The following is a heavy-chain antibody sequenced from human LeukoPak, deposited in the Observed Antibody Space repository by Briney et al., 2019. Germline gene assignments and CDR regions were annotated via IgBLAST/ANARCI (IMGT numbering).Heavy chain of an antibody. CDR1: GYSFSSYW. D-gene: IGHD2-2*01. V-gene: IGHV5-51*01. Sequence: SGESLKISCKGSGYSFSSYWIGWVRQMPGKGLEWVGIIDPGDSETRYSPSFQGQVTISVDKSMSIAYLQWSSLQASDTAVYYCVRFPSSSSIRGDYWGQGTLVTVSS. CDR3: VRFPSSSSIRGDY. CDR2: IDPGDSET. J-gene: IGHJ4*02.